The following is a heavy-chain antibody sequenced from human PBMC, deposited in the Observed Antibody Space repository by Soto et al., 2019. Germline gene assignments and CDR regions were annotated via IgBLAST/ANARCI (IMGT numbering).Heavy chain of an antibody. V-gene: IGHV4-34*01. D-gene: IGHD3-3*02. CDR2: INHSGST. CDR1: GGSFSGYY. J-gene: IGHJ3*02. Sequence: SETLSLTCAVYGGSFSGYYWSWIRQPPGKGLEWIGEINHSGSTNYNPSLKSRVTISVDTSKNQFSLKLSSLTAADTAVYYCARVLGNDGFDIWGQGTMVTVSS. CDR3: ARVLGNDGFDI.